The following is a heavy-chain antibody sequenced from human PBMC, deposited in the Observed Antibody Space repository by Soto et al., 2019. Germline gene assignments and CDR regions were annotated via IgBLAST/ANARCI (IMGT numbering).Heavy chain of an antibody. V-gene: IGHV3-23*01. D-gene: IGHD3-10*01. CDR3: AKDNIVVRGVTYYYYYYGMDV. CDR2: ISGSGGST. Sequence: PGGSLRLSCAASGFTFSSSAMIWVRQAPGKGLEWVSAISGSGGSTYYADSVKGRFTISRDNSKNTLYLQMNSMRAEDTAVYYCAKDNIVVRGVTYYYYYYGMDVWGQGTTVTVSS. J-gene: IGHJ6*02. CDR1: GFTFSSSA.